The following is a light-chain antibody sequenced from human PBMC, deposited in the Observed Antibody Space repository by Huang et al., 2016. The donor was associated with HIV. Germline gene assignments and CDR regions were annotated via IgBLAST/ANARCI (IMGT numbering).Light chain of an antibody. V-gene: IGKV2-30*01. CDR3: MQGTHWPGT. Sequence: DVVMTQFPLSLPVTLGQPASIFCKSSQSLVSSDGDVYLNWFQQRPGQSPRRLIYQVSKRHSGVPDKFTGSGAGSLFALRISRMEAEDVAVYYCMQGTHWPGTFGQGTKLEI. CDR1: QSLVSSDGDVY. J-gene: IGKJ1*01. CDR2: QVS.